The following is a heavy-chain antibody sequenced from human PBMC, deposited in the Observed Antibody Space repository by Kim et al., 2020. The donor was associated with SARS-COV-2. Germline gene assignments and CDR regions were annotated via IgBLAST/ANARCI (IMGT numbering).Heavy chain of an antibody. CDR1: GFTFTSYA. CDR3: TKDIGQALEY. V-gene: IGHV3-23*01. Sequence: GSLRLSCAASGFTFTSYAMSWVRQAPGKGLQWVSAISGSGITTNYADSVKGRFTISRDSSKNTLFLQMNSLRPEDTAVYYCTKDIGQALEYWGQGTLVSVSS. J-gene: IGHJ4*02. CDR2: ISGSGITT. D-gene: IGHD1-26*01.